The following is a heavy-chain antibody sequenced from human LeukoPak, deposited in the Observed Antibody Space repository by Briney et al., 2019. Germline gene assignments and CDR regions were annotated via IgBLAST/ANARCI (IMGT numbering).Heavy chain of an antibody. CDR2: INHSGST. CDR3: ARGQRDTAMVEYYFDY. D-gene: IGHD5-18*01. V-gene: IGHV4-34*01. Sequence: SSETLSLTCAVYGGSFSGYYWSWIRQPPGKGLEWIGEINHSGSTNYNPSLKSRVTISVDTSKNQFSLKLSSVTAADTAVYYCARGQRDTAMVEYYFDYWGQGTLVTVSS. J-gene: IGHJ4*02. CDR1: GGSFSGYY.